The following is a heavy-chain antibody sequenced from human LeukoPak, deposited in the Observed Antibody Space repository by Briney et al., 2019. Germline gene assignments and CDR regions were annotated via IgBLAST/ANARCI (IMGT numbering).Heavy chain of an antibody. D-gene: IGHD3-22*01. J-gene: IGHJ3*01. CDR2: IYPGDSDT. CDR1: GYWFTSYW. Sequence: GESLKISCKGSGYWFTSYWIVWVRQMPGKGLEWMGIIYPGDSDTRYSPSFQGQVTISADKSFSTAYLQWSGLKASDTATYYCTRLGCDYDDSSGYSSVGAFDLWGQGTMVTVSS. CDR3: TRLGCDYDDSSGYSSVGAFDL. V-gene: IGHV5-51*01.